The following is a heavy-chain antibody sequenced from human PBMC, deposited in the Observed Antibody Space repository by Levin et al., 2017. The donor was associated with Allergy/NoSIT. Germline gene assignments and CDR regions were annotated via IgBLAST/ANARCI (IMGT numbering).Heavy chain of an antibody. Sequence: GESLKISCKTSGYTFISFGVAWVRQAPGQGLEWMGWISGYTGNTNYAQKVQGRVTMTTDTSTSTAYMELRSLRSDDTAVYFCARDLSTPGAIFFDYWGQGTLVTVSS. J-gene: IGHJ4*02. D-gene: IGHD2-2*01. CDR1: GYTFISFG. CDR3: ARDLSTPGAIFFDY. CDR2: ISGYTGNT. V-gene: IGHV1-18*01.